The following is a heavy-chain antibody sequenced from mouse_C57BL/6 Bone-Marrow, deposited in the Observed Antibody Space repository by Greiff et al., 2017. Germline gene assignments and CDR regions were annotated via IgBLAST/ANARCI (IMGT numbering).Heavy chain of an antibody. J-gene: IGHJ1*03. Sequence: EVQLMESGGDLVKPGGSLKLSCAASGFTFSSYGMSWVRQTPDKRLEWVATISSGGSYTYYPDSVKGRITISRDNAKNTLYLQMSSLTSEDTAMYYCAGSGIYYDYDWCFDFWGTGTTVTVSS. V-gene: IGHV5-6*01. CDR3: AGSGIYYDYDWCFDF. CDR2: ISSGGSYT. CDR1: GFTFSSYG. D-gene: IGHD2-4*01.